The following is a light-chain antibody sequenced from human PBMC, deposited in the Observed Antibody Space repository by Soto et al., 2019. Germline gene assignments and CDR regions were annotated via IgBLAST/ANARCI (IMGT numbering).Light chain of an antibody. J-gene: IGKJ5*01. V-gene: IGKV3-20*01. CDR3: QQYGSSPIT. Sequence: EVVLTQSPGTLSLSPGERATLSCRASQSVASSLLAWYQQKPGQAPRLLIYGASSRATGSPDRLSGSGSGTDFTLTISRLDPEDFAVYYCQQYGSSPITFGQGTRLEIK. CDR2: GAS. CDR1: QSVASSL.